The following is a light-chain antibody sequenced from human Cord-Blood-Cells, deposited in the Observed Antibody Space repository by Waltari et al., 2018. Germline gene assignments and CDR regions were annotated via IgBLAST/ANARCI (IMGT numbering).Light chain of an antibody. J-gene: IGLJ1*01. CDR1: SSDVGSYNL. CDR2: EVS. CDR3: CSYAGSSTFV. V-gene: IGLV2-23*02. Sequence: QSALTQPASVSGSPGQSITISCTGTSSDVGSYNLVSWYQQHPGKAPKLMIYEVSKRPSGVSNLFSGSKSGNTTSLTISRLQAEDEADYYCCSYAGSSTFVFGTGTKVTVL.